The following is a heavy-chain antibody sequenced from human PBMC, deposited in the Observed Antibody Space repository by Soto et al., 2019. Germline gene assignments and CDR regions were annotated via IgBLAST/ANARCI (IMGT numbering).Heavy chain of an antibody. V-gene: IGHV1-18*01. CDR3: IKDDCSGDTCYLGH. Sequence: GASVKVSCKASGYIYNTYGIAWVRQAPGQRLEWMGWIRTSDGHTQYAQKLRDRVTLTTDTSTSTAYMELRSLRSDDTAVYYCIKDDCSGDTCYLGHWGQGTLVTVSS. D-gene: IGHD2-15*01. J-gene: IGHJ4*02. CDR1: GYIYNTYG. CDR2: IRTSDGHT.